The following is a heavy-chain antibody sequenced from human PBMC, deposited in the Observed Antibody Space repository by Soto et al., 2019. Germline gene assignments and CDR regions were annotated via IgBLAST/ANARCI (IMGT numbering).Heavy chain of an antibody. Sequence: GESLKISCKGSGYSFTSYWISWVRQMPGKGLEWMGRIDPSDSYTNYSPSFQGHVTISADKSISTAYLQWSSLKASDTAMYYCARTLGYCSSTSCYVYYYYYYGMDVWGQGTTVTVS. D-gene: IGHD2-2*01. V-gene: IGHV5-10-1*01. CDR1: GYSFTSYW. CDR3: ARTLGYCSSTSCYVYYYYYYGMDV. CDR2: IDPSDSYT. J-gene: IGHJ6*02.